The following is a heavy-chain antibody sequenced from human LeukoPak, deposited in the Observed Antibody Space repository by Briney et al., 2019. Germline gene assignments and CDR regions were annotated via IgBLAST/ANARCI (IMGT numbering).Heavy chain of an antibody. J-gene: IGHJ4*02. CDR1: GFTFSSYW. CDR2: INSDGSST. Sequence: EPGGSLRLSCAASGFTFSSYWMHWVRQAPGKGLVWVSRINSDGSSTSYADSVKGRFTISRDNAKNTLYLQMNGLRAEDTAVYYRARDSPPKTYYYDSSGDGGYWGQGTLVTVSS. D-gene: IGHD3-22*01. CDR3: ARDSPPKTYYYDSSGDGGY. V-gene: IGHV3-74*01.